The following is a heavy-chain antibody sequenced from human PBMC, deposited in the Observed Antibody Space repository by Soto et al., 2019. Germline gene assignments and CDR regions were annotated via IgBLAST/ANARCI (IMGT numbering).Heavy chain of an antibody. V-gene: IGHV3-33*01. Sequence: QVQLGESGGGVVQPGRSLRLSCAASGFTFSSYTMHWVRQAPGKGLEWVAVIWYDGSKKSYAVSVKGRFTISRDNSKDTVYLQMNGRRVDDAAVYYCSRVSRMDCYGGFPAFDYWGQGTLVTVSS. D-gene: IGHD2-21*01. J-gene: IGHJ4*02. CDR1: GFTFSSYT. CDR3: SRVSRMDCYGGFPAFDY. CDR2: IWYDGSKK.